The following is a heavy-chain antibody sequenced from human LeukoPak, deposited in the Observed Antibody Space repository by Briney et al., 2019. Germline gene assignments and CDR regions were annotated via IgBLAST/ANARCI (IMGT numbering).Heavy chain of an antibody. D-gene: IGHD6-13*01. J-gene: IGHJ4*02. CDR2: IWYDGSYK. Sequence: GGSLRLSCAAPGFTFSHYGMHWVRQAPGKGLDWVAVIWYDGSYKYYADSVKGRFTISRDNSKNTLYLQMNSLRAEDTAIYFCATVVQYTASTGTGPDYRGQGTLVTVSS. V-gene: IGHV3-33*01. CDR3: ATVVQYTASTGTGPDY. CDR1: GFTFSHYG.